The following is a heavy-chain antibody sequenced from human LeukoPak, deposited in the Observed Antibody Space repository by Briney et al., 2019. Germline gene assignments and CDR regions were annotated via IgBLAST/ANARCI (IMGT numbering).Heavy chain of an antibody. CDR3: ARGMTTGPDP. J-gene: IGHJ5*02. CDR2: IYYSGST. V-gene: IGHV4-59*08. D-gene: IGHD4-17*01. Sequence: SETLSLTCTVSGGSISSYSWSWIRQPPGRGLEWIGYIYYSGSTNYNPSLKSRLTISVDTSKNQFSLKLSSVTAADTAVYYCARGMTTGPDPWGQGILVTVSS. CDR1: GGSISSYS.